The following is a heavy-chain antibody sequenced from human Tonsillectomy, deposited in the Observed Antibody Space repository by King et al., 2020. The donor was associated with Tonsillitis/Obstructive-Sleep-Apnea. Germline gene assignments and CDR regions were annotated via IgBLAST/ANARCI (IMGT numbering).Heavy chain of an antibody. J-gene: IGHJ4*02. CDR1: GFTFSSYG. D-gene: IGHD2-21*02. CDR3: AKDRGSDCCLFDY. CDR2: ISYDGSNK. Sequence: VQLVESGGGVVQPGRSLRLSCAASGFTFSSYGMHWVRQAPGKGLEWVAVISYDGSNKYYADSVKGRFTISRDNSKNTLYLQMNSLRAEDTAVYYCAKDRGSDCCLFDYWGQGTLVTVSS. V-gene: IGHV3-30*18.